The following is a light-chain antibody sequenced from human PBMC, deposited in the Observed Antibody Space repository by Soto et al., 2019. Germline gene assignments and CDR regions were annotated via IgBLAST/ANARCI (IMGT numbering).Light chain of an antibody. V-gene: IGKV3D-15*01. J-gene: IGKJ1*01. CDR2: GVY. Sequence: EIVMTQSPTILSVSPGERATLSCRASQSVSSNLAWYQQKPGQAPRLLIYGVYTRAPGIPARFSGSGSGTEFTLTISSLQSEDFAVDYCQQYHSWPPRTCGQGTEVEI. CDR3: QQYHSWPPRT. CDR1: QSVSSN.